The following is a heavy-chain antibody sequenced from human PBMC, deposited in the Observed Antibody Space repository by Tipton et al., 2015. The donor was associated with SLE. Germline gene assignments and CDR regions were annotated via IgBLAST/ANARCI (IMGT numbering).Heavy chain of an antibody. V-gene: IGHV4-59*08. CDR3: ARRLGSGGFDY. Sequence: TLSLTCTVSGGSISSYYWSWIRQPPGKGLEWIGYIYYSGSTNYNPSLKSRVTISVDTSKNQFSLKLSSVTAADTAVYYCARRLGSGGFDYWGQGTLVTVSS. J-gene: IGHJ4*02. CDR1: GGSISSYY. D-gene: IGHD2-15*01. CDR2: IYYSGST.